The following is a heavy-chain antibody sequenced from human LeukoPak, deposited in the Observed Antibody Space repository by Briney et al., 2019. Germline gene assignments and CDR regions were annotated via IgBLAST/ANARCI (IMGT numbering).Heavy chain of an antibody. CDR3: ARESESSGWYDY. D-gene: IGHD6-19*01. J-gene: IGHJ4*02. CDR2: ISGDGGRT. Sequence: GGALILFCAAPGFLFHDYAIHWDRQAPGQGLEWVSLISGDGGRTSYADSVKGRVTISRDNSKNSLYLQTNSLRIDDTAMYYCARESESSGWYDYWGQGTLVTVSS. V-gene: IGHV3-43*02. CDR1: GFLFHDYA.